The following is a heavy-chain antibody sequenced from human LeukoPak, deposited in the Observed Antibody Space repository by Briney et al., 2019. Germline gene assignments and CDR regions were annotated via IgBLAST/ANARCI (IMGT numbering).Heavy chain of an antibody. J-gene: IGHJ3*02. CDR2: IIPIFGTA. V-gene: IGHV1-69*05. CDR1: GGTFSSYA. CDR3: ARVTYHHYPVQAFDI. Sequence: ASVKVSCKASGGTFSSYAISWVRQAPGQGLEWMGRIIPIFGTANYAQKFQGRVTITTDESTSTAYMELSSLRSEDTAVYYCARVTYHHYPVQAFDIWGQGTMVTVSS. D-gene: IGHD1-14*01.